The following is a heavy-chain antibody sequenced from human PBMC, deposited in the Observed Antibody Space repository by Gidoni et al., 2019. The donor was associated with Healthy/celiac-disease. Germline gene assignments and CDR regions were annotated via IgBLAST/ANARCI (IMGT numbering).Heavy chain of an antibody. CDR3: ARGRGETVVTPFDY. V-gene: IGHV4-34*01. J-gene: IGHJ4*02. CDR2: INHSGST. D-gene: IGHD2-21*02. CDR1: GGSFSGYY. Sequence: QVQLQQWGAGLLKPSETLSLTCAVYGGSFSGYYWSWIRQPPGKGLEWIGEINHSGSTNYNPSLKSRVTISVDTSKNQFSLKLSSVTAADTAVYYCARGRGETVVTPFDYWGQGTLVTVSS.